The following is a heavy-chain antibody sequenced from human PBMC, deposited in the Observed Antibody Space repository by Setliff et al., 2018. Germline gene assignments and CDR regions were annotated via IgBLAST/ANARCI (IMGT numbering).Heavy chain of an antibody. D-gene: IGHD2-15*01. CDR2: ISYDGSRK. J-gene: IGHJ4*02. Sequence: GGSLRLSCAASGFTFSTYRMHWVRQAPGKGLEWVAVISYDGSRKFHADSVKGRFTISRDNSKNTLYLQMNSLRPEDTAVYYCARTCSGSGCYAGLESWGQGTPVTVSS. V-gene: IGHV3-30*03. CDR3: ARTCSGSGCYAGLES. CDR1: GFTFSTYR.